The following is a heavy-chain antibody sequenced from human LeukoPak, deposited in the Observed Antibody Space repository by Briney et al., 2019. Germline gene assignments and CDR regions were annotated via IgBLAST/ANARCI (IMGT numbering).Heavy chain of an antibody. CDR2: INPNSGGT. V-gene: IGHV1-2*02. J-gene: IGHJ3*02. D-gene: IGHD3-3*01. CDR3: AREAGIRFLEWLLSSKDAFDI. CDR1: GYTFTGYY. Sequence: ASVKVSCKASGYTFTGYYMHWVRQAPGQGLEWMGWINPNSGGTNYAQKFQRRVTMTRDTSISTAYMELSRLRSDDTAVYYCAREAGIRFLEWLLSSKDAFDIWGQGTMVTVSS.